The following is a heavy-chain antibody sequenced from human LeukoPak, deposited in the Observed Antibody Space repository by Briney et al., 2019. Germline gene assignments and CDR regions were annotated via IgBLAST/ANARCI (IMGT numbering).Heavy chain of an antibody. V-gene: IGHV3-30*02. D-gene: IGHD6-6*01. J-gene: IGHJ4*02. CDR2: IRYDGSNK. CDR1: GFTFSSYG. CDR3: AKYSSSSLYGYFDY. Sequence: PGGSLRLSCAASGFTFSSYGMHWVRQAPGKGLEWVAFIRYDGSNKYYADSVKGRFTISRDNSKNTLYLQMNSLRAEDTAVYYCAKYSSSSLYGYFDYWGQGTLVTVSS.